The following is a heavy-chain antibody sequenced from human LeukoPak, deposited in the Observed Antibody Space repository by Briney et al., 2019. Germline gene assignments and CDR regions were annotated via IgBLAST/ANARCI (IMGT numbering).Heavy chain of an antibody. Sequence: GGSLRLPCAASGFTFSSYSMNWVRQAPGKGLEWVSSISSSSSYIYYADSVKGRFTISRDNSKNTLYLQMNSLRAEDTAVYYCAKGADYPYYYYYMDVWGKGTTVTVSS. CDR3: AKGADYPYYYYYMDV. J-gene: IGHJ6*03. CDR1: GFTFSSYS. D-gene: IGHD4-11*01. CDR2: ISSSSSYI. V-gene: IGHV3-21*04.